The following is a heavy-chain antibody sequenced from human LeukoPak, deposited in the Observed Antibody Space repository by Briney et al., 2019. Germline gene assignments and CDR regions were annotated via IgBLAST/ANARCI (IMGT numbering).Heavy chain of an antibody. D-gene: IGHD5-12*01. J-gene: IGHJ4*02. V-gene: IGHV1-69*05. CDR2: IIPIFGTA. Sequence: SVKVSCKASGGTFSSYAISWVRQAPGQGLEWMGGIIPIFGTANYAQKFQGRVTITTDESTSTAYMELSSLRSEDTAVYYCARDPLDSGYVIVWGQGTQVTVSS. CDR3: ARDPLDSGYVIV. CDR1: GGTFSSYA.